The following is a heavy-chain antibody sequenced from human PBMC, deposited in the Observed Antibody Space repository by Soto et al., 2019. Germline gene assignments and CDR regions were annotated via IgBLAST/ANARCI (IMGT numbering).Heavy chain of an antibody. J-gene: IGHJ3*02. CDR3: ARGQYYYGSGSYYAFDI. V-gene: IGHV4-34*01. Sequence: PSETLSLTCAVYGGSFSGYYWSWIRQPPGKGLEWIGEINHSGSTNYNPSLKSRVTISVDTSKNQFSLKLSSVTAADTAVYYCARGQYYYGSGSYYAFDIWGQGTMVTVSS. CDR2: INHSGST. D-gene: IGHD3-10*01. CDR1: GGSFSGYY.